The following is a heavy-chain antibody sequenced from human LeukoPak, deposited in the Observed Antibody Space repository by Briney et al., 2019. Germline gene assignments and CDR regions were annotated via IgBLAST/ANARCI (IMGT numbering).Heavy chain of an antibody. CDR2: IIPIFGTA. V-gene: IGHV1-69*05. CDR1: GGTFSSYA. D-gene: IGHD3-16*02. Sequence: ASVKVSCKASGGTFSSYAISWVRQAPGQGLEWMGGIIPIFGTANYAQKFQGRVTITTDESTSTAYMELSSLRSEDTAVYYCAKDDVMITFGGVIDYWGQGTLVTVSS. J-gene: IGHJ4*02. CDR3: AKDDVMITFGGVIDY.